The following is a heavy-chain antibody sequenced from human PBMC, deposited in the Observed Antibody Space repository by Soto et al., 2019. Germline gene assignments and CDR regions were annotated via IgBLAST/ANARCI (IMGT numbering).Heavy chain of an antibody. D-gene: IGHD6-13*01. CDR1: GFTFSSYA. J-gene: IGHJ6*02. Sequence: EVQQLESGGGLVQPGGSLRVSCAASGFTFSSYAMSWVRQAPGKGLEWVSAISGSGGSTYYADSVKGRFTISRDNSKNTLYLQMNSLRAEDTAVYYCARDMYSSSWYFYYYSMDVWGQGTTVTVSS. V-gene: IGHV3-23*01. CDR3: ARDMYSSSWYFYYYSMDV. CDR2: ISGSGGST.